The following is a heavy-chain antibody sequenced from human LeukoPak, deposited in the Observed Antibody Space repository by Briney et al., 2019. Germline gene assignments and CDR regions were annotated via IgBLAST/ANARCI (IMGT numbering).Heavy chain of an antibody. Sequence: GGSLRLSCAASGFTFSSYWMSWVRQAPGKGLEWVANIKQDGSEKYYVDSVKGRFTISRDNAKNSLYLQMNSLRADDTAVYYCARDFEERGYYLADFDYWGQGTLVTVSS. J-gene: IGHJ4*02. CDR2: IKQDGSEK. CDR1: GFTFSSYW. D-gene: IGHD3-22*01. CDR3: ARDFEERGYYLADFDY. V-gene: IGHV3-7*01.